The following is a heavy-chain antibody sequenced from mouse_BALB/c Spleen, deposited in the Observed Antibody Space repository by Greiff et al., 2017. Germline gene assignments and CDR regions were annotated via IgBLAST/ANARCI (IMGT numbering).Heavy chain of an antibody. J-gene: IGHJ3*01. CDR1: GDSITSGY. D-gene: IGHD2-4*01. Sequence: EVKLMESGPSLVKPSQTLSLTCSVTGDSITSGYWNWIRKFPGNKLEYMGYISYSGSTYYNPSLKSRISITRDTSKNQYYLQLNSVTTEDTSTYYCASPGIYYDYDGGPFAYWGQGTLVTVSA. V-gene: IGHV3-8*02. CDR2: ISYSGST. CDR3: ASPGIYYDYDGGPFAY.